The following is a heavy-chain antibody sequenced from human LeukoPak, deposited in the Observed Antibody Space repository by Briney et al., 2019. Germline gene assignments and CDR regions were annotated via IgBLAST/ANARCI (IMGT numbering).Heavy chain of an antibody. V-gene: IGHV3-9*01. J-gene: IGHJ4*02. Sequence: GRSLRLSCAASGLTFDDYAMHWVRQAPGEGLEWASGISWNSGSIGYADSVKDRFTISRDNAKNSLYLQMNSLRAEDTALYYCAKARLNGQDFDNWGQGTLVTVSS. CDR2: ISWNSGSI. CDR3: AKARLNGQDFDN. CDR1: GLTFDDYA.